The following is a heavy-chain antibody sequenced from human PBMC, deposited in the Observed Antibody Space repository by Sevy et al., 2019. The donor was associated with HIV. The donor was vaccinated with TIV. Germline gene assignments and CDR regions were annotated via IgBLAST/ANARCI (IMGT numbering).Heavy chain of an antibody. D-gene: IGHD3-22*01. CDR3: ATTKDYYESSGYPFDY. V-gene: IGHV1-24*01. CDR1: GYTLTEFS. J-gene: IGHJ4*02. Sequence: ASVKVSCKVSGYTLTEFSMHWVRQAPGKGLEWMATFDPEDDETIYAQKFQGRVTMAEDTSTDTVYMELSSLRSEDTAVYYCATTKDYYESSGYPFDYWGQGTPVTVSS. CDR2: FDPEDDET.